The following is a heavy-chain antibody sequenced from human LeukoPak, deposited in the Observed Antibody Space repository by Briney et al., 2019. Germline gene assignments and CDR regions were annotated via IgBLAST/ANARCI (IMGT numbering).Heavy chain of an antibody. CDR2: MWYDGSNK. D-gene: IGHD3-16*02. V-gene: IGHV3-33*01. CDR3: ARGYISPRMNWFDP. J-gene: IGHJ5*02. Sequence: PGGSLRLSCAASGFTFSSYGMHWVRQAPGKGLEWVAVMWYDGSNKYYADSVKGRFTISRDNSKNTLYLQVNSLRAEDTAVYYCARGYISPRMNWFDPWGQGTLVTVSS. CDR1: GFTFSSYG.